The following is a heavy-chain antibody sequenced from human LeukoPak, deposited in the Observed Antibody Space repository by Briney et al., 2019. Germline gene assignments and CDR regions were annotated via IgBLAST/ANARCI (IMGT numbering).Heavy chain of an antibody. CDR3: ARGRVLRYFDWLGYFDY. CDR2: IYHSGST. D-gene: IGHD3-9*01. CDR1: GGSISSGGYS. Sequence: SQTLSLTCAVSGGSISSGGYSWSWIRQPPGKGLDWIGYIYHSGSTYYNPSLKSRVTISVDRSKNQFSLKLSSVTAADTAVYYCARGRVLRYFDWLGYFDYWGQGTLVTVSS. J-gene: IGHJ4*02. V-gene: IGHV4-30-2*01.